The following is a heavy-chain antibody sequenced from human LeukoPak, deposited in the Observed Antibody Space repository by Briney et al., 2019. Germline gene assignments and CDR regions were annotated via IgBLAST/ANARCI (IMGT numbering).Heavy chain of an antibody. V-gene: IGHV3-74*01. CDR1: GFTFSSYW. D-gene: IGHD3-9*01. Sequence: PGGSLRLSCAASGFTFSSYWMHWVRQAPGKGLVWVSRINSDGSSTSYADSVKGRFTISRDNAKNTLYLQMNSLRAEDTAVYYCASGLRYFDWLTDYFDCWGQGTLVTVSS. J-gene: IGHJ4*02. CDR3: ASGLRYFDWLTDYFDC. CDR2: INSDGSST.